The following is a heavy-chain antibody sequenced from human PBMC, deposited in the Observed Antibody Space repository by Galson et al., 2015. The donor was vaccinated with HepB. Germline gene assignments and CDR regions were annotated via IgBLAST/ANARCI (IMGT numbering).Heavy chain of an antibody. CDR2: ISNDGINQ. CDR1: GFTFSRNP. J-gene: IGHJ6*02. V-gene: IGHV3-30*04. Sequence: SLRLSCAASGFTFSRNPMHWVRQAPGKGLEWVAVISNDGINQFYAESVKGRITISRDNSKNTLYLQMNSLRVEDTAVYYCAKDGPYDFWSNYYDYYYYGMDVWGQGTTVTVSS. D-gene: IGHD3-3*01. CDR3: AKDGPYDFWSNYYDYYYYGMDV.